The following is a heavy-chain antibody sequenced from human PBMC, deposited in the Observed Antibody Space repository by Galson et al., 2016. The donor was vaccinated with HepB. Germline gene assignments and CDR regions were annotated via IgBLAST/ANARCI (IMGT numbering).Heavy chain of an antibody. V-gene: IGHV5-51*03. D-gene: IGHD3-16*01. Sequence: QSGAEVKKPGESVKISCKGSGYSPTKYWIAWVRQKPGKGLEWMGIIYPEDSDTKYNPSVQGHVTISADKSISTAYLEWSSLRASDPAIYYLATRPGGEDYFDFWGLGTLVTVSS. CDR2: IYPEDSDT. CDR3: ATRPGGEDYFDF. J-gene: IGHJ4*02. CDR1: GYSPTKYW.